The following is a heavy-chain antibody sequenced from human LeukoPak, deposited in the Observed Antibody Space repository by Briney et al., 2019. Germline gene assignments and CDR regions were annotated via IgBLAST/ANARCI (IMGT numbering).Heavy chain of an antibody. D-gene: IGHD5-18*01. V-gene: IGHV1-18*01. CDR3: ARGHNGYSETYFDD. CDR1: GYTFINYG. J-gene: IGHJ4*02. CDR2: VSAYNGNT. Sequence: ASVTVSYKAAGYTFINYGINWLRQAPGQGLEWMGWVSAYNGNTNYAQKFQGRVTMTKDTSTTTAYMELRSLRSDDTAIYYCARGHNGYSETYFDDWGLGTLVTVSS.